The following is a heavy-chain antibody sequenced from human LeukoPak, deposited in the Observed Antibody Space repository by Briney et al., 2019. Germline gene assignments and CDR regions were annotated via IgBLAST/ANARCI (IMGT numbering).Heavy chain of an antibody. V-gene: IGHV3-21*04. Sequence: TGGSLRLSCAASGFTFSSYSMNWVRQAPGKGLEWVSSISSSSSYIYYADSVKGRFTISRDNAKNSLYLQMNSLRAEDTAVYYCARGSYYNSTRHYADVGFDPWGQGTLVIVSS. CDR2: ISSSSSYI. CDR1: GFTFSSYS. D-gene: IGHD2-2*01. J-gene: IGHJ5*02. CDR3: ARGSYYNSTRHYADVGFDP.